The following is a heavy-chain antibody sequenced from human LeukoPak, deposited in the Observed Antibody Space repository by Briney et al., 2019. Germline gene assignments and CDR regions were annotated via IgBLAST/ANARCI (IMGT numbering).Heavy chain of an antibody. CDR3: ARRRYGANSDF. Sequence: GGSLRLSCAASGFTFSTYSMNWVRQAPGTGLEWVSSIGSSATYMNYADSVKGRFTISRDNAKSSLYLQMNSLRAEDTAVYYCARRRYGANSDFWGQGTLVTVSS. V-gene: IGHV3-21*01. CDR2: IGSSATYM. CDR1: GFTFSTYS. J-gene: IGHJ4*02. D-gene: IGHD4-23*01.